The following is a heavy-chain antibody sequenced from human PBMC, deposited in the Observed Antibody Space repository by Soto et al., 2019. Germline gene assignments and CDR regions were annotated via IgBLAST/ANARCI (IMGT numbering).Heavy chain of an antibody. Sequence: QVQLVQSGAEVQKPGSSVKVSCNASGGTFSSYAISWVRQAPGQGLEWMGGIIPIFGTANYAQKFQGRVTMNADYSTSTDYMELGILRSEDTAVYYCATHYYFGSGYPPLIYYYYGMDVWGQGTTVTVSS. D-gene: IGHD3-3*01. CDR3: ATHYYFGSGYPPLIYYYYGMDV. CDR1: GGTFSSYA. V-gene: IGHV1-69*01. J-gene: IGHJ6*02. CDR2: IIPIFGTA.